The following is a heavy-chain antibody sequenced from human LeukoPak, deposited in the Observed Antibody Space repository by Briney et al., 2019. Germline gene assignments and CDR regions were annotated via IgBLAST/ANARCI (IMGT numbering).Heavy chain of an antibody. CDR1: GGSFSGYY. J-gene: IGHJ4*02. CDR3: ARANYNWNYWDY. D-gene: IGHD1-20*01. CDR2: INHSGST. Sequence: SETLSLTCAVYGGSFSGYYWSWIRQPPGKGLEWIGEINHSGSTNYNPSLKSRVTVSVDTSKNQFSLKLGSVTAADTAVYYCARANYNWNYWDYWGQGTLVTVSS. V-gene: IGHV4-34*01.